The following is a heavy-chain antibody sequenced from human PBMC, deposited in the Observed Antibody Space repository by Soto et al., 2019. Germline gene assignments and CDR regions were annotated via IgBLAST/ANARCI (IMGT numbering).Heavy chain of an antibody. CDR1: GYTFTSYY. D-gene: IGHD2-15*01. CDR2: INPSGGST. Sequence: ASVKVSCKASGYTFTSYYMHWVRQAPGQGLEWMGMINPSGGSTSYAQKFQGRVTMTRDTSTSTVYMELSSLRSEDTAVYYCAREGLDIVVVVAATPNWFDPWGQGTLVTVSS. V-gene: IGHV1-46*01. J-gene: IGHJ5*02. CDR3: AREGLDIVVVVAATPNWFDP.